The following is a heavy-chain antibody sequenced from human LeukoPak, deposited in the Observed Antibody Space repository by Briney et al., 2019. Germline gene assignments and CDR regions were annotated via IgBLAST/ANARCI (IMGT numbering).Heavy chain of an antibody. J-gene: IGHJ4*02. CDR3: AKDPLNYGGHYFDN. Sequence: PGGSLRLSCAASGFSFSSYSMHWVRQAPGKGLEWVSSISGRSDGPYYADSVKGRFATSRDDSKSTMYLQINSVRAEDAAVYYCAKDPLNYGGHYFDNWGQGTRVTVSS. CDR1: GFSFSSYS. V-gene: IGHV3-23*01. CDR2: ISGRSDGP. D-gene: IGHD4-23*01.